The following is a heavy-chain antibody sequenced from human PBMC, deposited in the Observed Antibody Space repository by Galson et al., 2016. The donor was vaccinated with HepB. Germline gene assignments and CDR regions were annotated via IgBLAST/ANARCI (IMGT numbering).Heavy chain of an antibody. J-gene: IGHJ4*02. CDR1: GFTFSSYW. D-gene: IGHD6-19*01. CDR2: INSDGSST. CDR3: AKEHGTGWPNLDY. V-gene: IGHV3-74*01. Sequence: SLRLSCAASGFTFSSYWMHWVRQAPGKGLVWVSRINSDGSSTRYAASVKGRFTISRDNAKNTVYLQMNSLRTEDTSLYYCAKEHGTGWPNLDYWGQGALVTVSS.